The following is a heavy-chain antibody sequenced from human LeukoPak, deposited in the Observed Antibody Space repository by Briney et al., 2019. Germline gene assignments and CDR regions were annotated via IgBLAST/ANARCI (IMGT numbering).Heavy chain of an antibody. CDR1: GFTFSSYA. Sequence: GGSLRLSCAGSGFTFSSYAMHWVRQAPGKGLEYVSAISSNGGSTYYANSVKGRFTISRDNSKNTLYLQMGSLRAEDMAVYYCARDRGTAMVWYDFDYWGQGTVVMVSS. CDR2: ISSNGGST. V-gene: IGHV3-64*01. J-gene: IGHJ4*02. CDR3: ARDRGTAMVWYDFDY. D-gene: IGHD5-18*01.